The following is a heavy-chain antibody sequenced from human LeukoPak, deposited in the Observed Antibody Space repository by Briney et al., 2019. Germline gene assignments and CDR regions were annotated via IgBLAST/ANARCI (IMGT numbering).Heavy chain of an antibody. CDR1: GGSFSGYY. J-gene: IGHJ4*02. V-gene: IGHV4-34*01. CDR2: INHSGST. Sequence: PSETLSLTCAVYGGSFSGYYWSWIRQPPGKGLEWIGEINHSGSTNYNPSLKSRVTISVDTSKNQFSLKLSSVTAADTAVYYCATVLYSDYFDYWGRGTLVTVSS. CDR3: ATVLYSDYFDY. D-gene: IGHD2-15*01.